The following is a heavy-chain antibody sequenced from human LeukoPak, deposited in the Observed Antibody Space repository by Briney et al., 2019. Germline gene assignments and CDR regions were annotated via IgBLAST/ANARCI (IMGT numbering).Heavy chain of an antibody. J-gene: IGHJ4*02. V-gene: IGHV3-48*04. Sequence: PGGSLRLSCAGSGFTFSSHGMIWVRQTPGKGLEWLSYISPGGTTINSADSVKDRFTTSRDNGKSSLFLQTNSLRAEDTAVYYCARVRGPTVRTMYIDYWGQGTLVTVSS. D-gene: IGHD4-11*01. CDR3: ARVRGPTVRTMYIDY. CDR2: ISPGGTTI. CDR1: GFTFSSHG.